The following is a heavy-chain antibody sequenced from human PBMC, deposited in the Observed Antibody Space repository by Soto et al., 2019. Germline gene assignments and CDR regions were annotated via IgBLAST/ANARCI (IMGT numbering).Heavy chain of an antibody. D-gene: IGHD4-17*01. J-gene: IGHJ4*02. CDR1: GGSVSNKTYY. V-gene: IGHV4-61*01. Sequence: LSLTCSVSGGSVSNKTYYWSWIRQPPGKRLEWIGYVYYSGTTNYNPSLKSRVTISVDLSKNQFSLRLSSVTTADTALYYCARTTAVPNTLRSRYFFDYWGQGTLVTVS. CDR3: ARTTAVPNTLRSRYFFDY. CDR2: VYYSGTT.